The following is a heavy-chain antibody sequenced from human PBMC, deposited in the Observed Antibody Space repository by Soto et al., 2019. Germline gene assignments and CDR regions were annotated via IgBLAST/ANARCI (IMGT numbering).Heavy chain of an antibody. CDR2: IYYSGST. D-gene: IGHD3-22*01. J-gene: IGHJ4*02. CDR3: AHNYYDSSGYYIDY. CDR1: GGSIRSYY. Sequence: PSETLSLTCTVSGGSIRSYYWSWIRQPPGKGLEWIGYIYYSGSTNYNPSLKSRVTISVDTSKNQFSLKLSSVTASDTAVYYRAHNYYDSSGYYIDYWGQGTLVTVS. V-gene: IGHV4-59*01.